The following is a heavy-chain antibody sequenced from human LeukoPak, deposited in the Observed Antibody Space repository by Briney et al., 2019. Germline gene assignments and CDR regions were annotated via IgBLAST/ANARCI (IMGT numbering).Heavy chain of an antibody. CDR2: ISFDGSDK. V-gene: IGHV3-30*04. CDR1: GFTFSSYA. D-gene: IGHD6-19*01. J-gene: IGHJ6*03. CDR3: AKGSKAVLFTRDHYMDV. Sequence: GRSLRLSCAASGFTFSSYAMHWVRQAPGKGLEWVALISFDGSDKYYADSVKGRCTISRDNSKNTLYLQMNSLRAEDTAVYFCAKGSKAVLFTRDHYMDVWGKGTTVTISS.